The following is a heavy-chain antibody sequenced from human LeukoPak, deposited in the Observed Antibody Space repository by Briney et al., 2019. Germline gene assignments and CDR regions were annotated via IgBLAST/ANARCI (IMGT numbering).Heavy chain of an antibody. CDR2: VHLDGRA. J-gene: IGHJ4*01. CDR3: AREGGFYRPLDY. D-gene: IGHD3-3*01. CDR1: GGSISSTNW. Sequence: PSETLSLTCGVSGGSISSTNWWTWIRQPPGKGLEWIGEVHLDGRANYSPSLESRLTMSVDLSENHISLKLTSVTAADTAVYYCAREGGFYRPLDYTGHGTLVTVSS. V-gene: IGHV4-4*02.